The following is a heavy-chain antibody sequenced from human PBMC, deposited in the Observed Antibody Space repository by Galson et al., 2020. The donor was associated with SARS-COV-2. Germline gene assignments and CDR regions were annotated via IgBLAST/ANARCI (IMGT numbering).Heavy chain of an antibody. J-gene: IGHJ6*03. V-gene: IGHV4-59*08. Sequence: SQTLSLTCTVSGGSITGYYWSWIRQPPGKGLECIGYIYYSGSTNYNPSLKSRVTISVDTSKNQFSLKLSSVTAADTAVYYCARQTLVESYSYMDIWGKGTTVTVSS. CDR1: GGSITGYY. CDR2: IYYSGST. D-gene: IGHD3-3*01. CDR3: ARQTLVESYSYMDI.